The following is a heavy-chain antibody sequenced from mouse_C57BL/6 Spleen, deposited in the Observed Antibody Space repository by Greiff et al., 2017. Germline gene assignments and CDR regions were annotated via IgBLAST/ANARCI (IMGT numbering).Heavy chain of an antibody. D-gene: IGHD2-5*01. Sequence: EVQLQQSGPELVKPGASVTMSCKASGYTFTDYNMPWVKQSHGKSLEWIGYITPNNGDTSYNQKFKGNATLTVNKASRPAYFELRSLTSEDSAVYYCAYINSYYFYYWGQGTTLTVSS. CDR2: ITPNNGDT. CDR1: GYTFTDYN. V-gene: IGHV1-22*01. J-gene: IGHJ2*01. CDR3: AYINSYYFYY.